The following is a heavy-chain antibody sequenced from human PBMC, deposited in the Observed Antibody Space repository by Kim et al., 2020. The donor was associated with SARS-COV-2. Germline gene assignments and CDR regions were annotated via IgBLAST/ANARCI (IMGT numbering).Heavy chain of an antibody. V-gene: IGHV1-69*01. D-gene: IGHD1-1*01. CDR3: AREGNWNAPFDY. J-gene: IGHJ4*02. Sequence: TYEQQFKGRVTITADESTSTAYMELSSLRSEDTAVYYCAREGNWNAPFDYWGQGTLVTVSS.